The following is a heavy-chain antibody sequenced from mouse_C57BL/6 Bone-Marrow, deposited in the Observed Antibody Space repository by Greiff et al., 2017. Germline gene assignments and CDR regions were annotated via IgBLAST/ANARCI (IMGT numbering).Heavy chain of an antibody. V-gene: IGHV1-80*01. CDR2: IYPGDGDT. D-gene: IGHD1-1*01. J-gene: IGHJ4*01. Sequence: VQLQQSGAELVKPGASVKISCKASGYAFSSYWMNWVKQRPGKGLEWIGQIYPGDGDTNYNGKFKGKATLTADKSSSTAYMQLSSLTSEDSAVYFCARSTTVVAPYYAVDDWGKGTTVTVSS. CDR3: ARSTTVVAPYYAVDD. CDR1: GYAFSSYW.